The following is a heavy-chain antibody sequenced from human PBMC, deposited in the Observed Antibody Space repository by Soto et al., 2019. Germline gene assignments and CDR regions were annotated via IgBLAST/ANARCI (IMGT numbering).Heavy chain of an antibody. D-gene: IGHD1-1*01. Sequence: PSETLSLTCSVSGGTINSGDYFWSWIRQPPGKGLEWIGSIFYTGSTYYSPPLKSRASMSMDTSKNLFSLRLRSLTAADTAVYYCARRAETNGWNGFGADKYYFDFWGQGTLVTVSS. CDR1: GGTINSGDYF. V-gene: IGHV4-30-4*02. CDR3: ARRAETNGWNGFGADKYYFDF. CDR2: IFYTGST. J-gene: IGHJ4*02.